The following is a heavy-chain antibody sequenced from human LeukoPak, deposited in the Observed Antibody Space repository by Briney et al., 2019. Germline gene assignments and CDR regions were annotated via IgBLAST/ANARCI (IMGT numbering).Heavy chain of an antibody. D-gene: IGHD6-13*01. V-gene: IGHV3-7*05. CDR1: GFTFSSYW. J-gene: IGHJ4*02. Sequence: GGSLRLSCAASGFTFSSYWMSWVRQAPGKGLEWVANIKEGGSEKYHVDSVKGRFTISRDNAKNSLYLQMNSLRVEDTAVFYCARRAAGVGTVDYWGQGTLVTVSS. CDR2: IKEGGSEK. CDR3: ARRAAGVGTVDY.